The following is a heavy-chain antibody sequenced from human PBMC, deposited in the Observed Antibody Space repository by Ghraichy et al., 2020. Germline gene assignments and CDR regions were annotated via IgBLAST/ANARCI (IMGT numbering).Heavy chain of an antibody. D-gene: IGHD6-19*01. CDR2: ISGSGGST. J-gene: IGHJ6*02. Sequence: GGSLRFSCAASGFTFSSYAMSWVRQAPGKGLEWVSAISGSGGSTYYADSVKGRFTISRDNSKNTLYLQMNSLRAEDTAVYYCAKDGGSSSGWNYYYYYGMDVLSQGTTVTVSS. CDR3: AKDGGSSSGWNYYYYYGMDV. V-gene: IGHV3-23*01. CDR1: GFTFSSYA.